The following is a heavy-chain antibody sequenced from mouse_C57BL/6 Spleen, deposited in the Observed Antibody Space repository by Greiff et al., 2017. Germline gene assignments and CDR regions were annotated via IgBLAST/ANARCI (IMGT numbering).Heavy chain of an antibody. V-gene: IGHV5-4*01. CDR1: GFTFSSYA. Sequence: EVKVVESGGGLVKPGGSLKLSCAASGFTFSSYAMSWVRQTPEKRLEWVATISDGGSYTYYPDNVKGRFTISRDNAKNNLYLQMSHLKSEDTAMYYCARETGDGYYLYYFDGWGKGTTLTVSS. CDR3: ARETGDGYYLYYFDG. D-gene: IGHD2-3*01. CDR2: ISDGGSYT. J-gene: IGHJ2*01.